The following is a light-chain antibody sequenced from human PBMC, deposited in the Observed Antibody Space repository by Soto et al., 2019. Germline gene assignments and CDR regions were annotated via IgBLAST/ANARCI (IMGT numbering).Light chain of an antibody. J-gene: IGKJ1*01. V-gene: IGKV3-15*01. Sequence: EIVLTQSPVTLSLSPWERATLSCRASQSVSNNYLAWYQQKPGQAPRVLIYAASTRATGIPDRFSGSGSGTEFTLTISSLHSEDFGVYYCQQYDNWWTFGQGTKVDIK. CDR3: QQYDNWWT. CDR2: AAS. CDR1: QSVSNN.